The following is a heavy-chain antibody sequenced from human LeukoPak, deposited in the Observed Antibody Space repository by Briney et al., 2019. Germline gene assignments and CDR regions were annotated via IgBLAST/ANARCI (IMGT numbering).Heavy chain of an antibody. CDR1: GYTFTGYY. V-gene: IGHV1-2*02. CDR2: INPNSGGT. Sequence: ASVKVSCKASGYTFTGYYMHWVRQAPGQGLEWMGWINPNSGGTNYAQKLQGRVTMTRDTSIGTAYMELSRLRSDDTAVYYCARGDRVEGYCSGGSCYGFDYWGQGTLVTVSS. D-gene: IGHD2-15*01. CDR3: ARGDRVEGYCSGGSCYGFDY. J-gene: IGHJ4*02.